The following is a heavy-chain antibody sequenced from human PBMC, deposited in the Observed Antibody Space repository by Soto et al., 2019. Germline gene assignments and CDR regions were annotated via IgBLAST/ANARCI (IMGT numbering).Heavy chain of an antibody. D-gene: IGHD6-13*01. CDR1: GGTFSSYA. J-gene: IGHJ6*02. CDR3: AILAAAGTNYYYYGMDV. CDR2: IIPIFGTA. Sequence: SVKVSCKASGGTFSSYAISWVRQAPGQGLEWMGGIIPIFGTANYAQKFQGRVTITADESTSTAYMELSSLRSEDTAVYYCAILAAAGTNYYYYGMDVWGQGTTVTVSS. V-gene: IGHV1-69*13.